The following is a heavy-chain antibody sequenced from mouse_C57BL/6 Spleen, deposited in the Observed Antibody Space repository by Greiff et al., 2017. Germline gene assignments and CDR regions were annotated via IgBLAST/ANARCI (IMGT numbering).Heavy chain of an antibody. Sequence: EVQLQQSGPELVKPGASVKIPCKASGYTFTDYNMDWVKQSHGKSLEWIGDINPNNGGTIYNQKFKGKATLTVDKSSSTAYMELRSLTSEDTAVYYCAREGLLRPYWYFDVWGTGTTVTVSS. CDR2: INPNNGGT. J-gene: IGHJ1*03. V-gene: IGHV1-18*01. CDR3: AREGLLRPYWYFDV. D-gene: IGHD2-3*01. CDR1: GYTFTDYN.